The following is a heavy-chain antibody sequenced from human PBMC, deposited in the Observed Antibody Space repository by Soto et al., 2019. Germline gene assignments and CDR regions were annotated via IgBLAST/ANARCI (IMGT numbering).Heavy chain of an antibody. Sequence: DSVKVSCKASGYTFSSYAMHWVRQAPGQRLEWMGWINAGYGNTKSSQKFQDRVTISRDTSASTAYMELTSLRSEDTAVYYCARDTGDGTFDFWGQGTLVTVSS. CDR2: INAGYGNT. J-gene: IGHJ4*02. V-gene: IGHV1-3*01. CDR3: ARDTGDGTFDF. CDR1: GYTFSSYA. D-gene: IGHD7-27*01.